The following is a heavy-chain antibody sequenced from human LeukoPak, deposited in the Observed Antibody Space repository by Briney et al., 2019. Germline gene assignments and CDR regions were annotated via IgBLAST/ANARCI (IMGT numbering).Heavy chain of an antibody. CDR3: AREHTTVTSLLDY. V-gene: IGHV3-74*01. Sequence: PGGSLRLSCAASGFTFSRYWMHWVHQAPGKGLVWVSRVNSDGSDTRYADSVKGRFTISRDNAKNTLYLQMNSLRAEDTAVYYCAREHTTVTSLLDYWGQGTLVTVSS. CDR2: VNSDGSDT. J-gene: IGHJ4*02. CDR1: GFTFSRYW. D-gene: IGHD4-17*01.